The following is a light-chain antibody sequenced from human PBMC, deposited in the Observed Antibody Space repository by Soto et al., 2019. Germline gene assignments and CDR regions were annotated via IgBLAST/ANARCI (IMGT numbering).Light chain of an antibody. V-gene: IGKV3-20*01. CDR2: GAS. Sequence: EILRTQSPGTLSLSPGERATLFCRASQSVRNAHLAWYQQKPGQATRLLIYGASGRATGIPDRFRGSGSGTDCPLAVSRLEPEDFAVYYCQQYGSSPYTFGQGTKLEI. CDR1: QSVRNAH. CDR3: QQYGSSPYT. J-gene: IGKJ2*01.